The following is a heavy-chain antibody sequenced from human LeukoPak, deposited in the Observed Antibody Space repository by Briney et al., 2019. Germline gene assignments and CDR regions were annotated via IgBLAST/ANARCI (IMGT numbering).Heavy chain of an antibody. D-gene: IGHD3-16*02. CDR1: GFTFSSYW. Sequence: PGGSLRLSCAASGFTFSSYWMSWVRQAPGKGLEWVANIKQDGSQKYYVDSVKGRFTISRDNAKNSLYLQMNSLRAEDTAVYYCARAPYDYVWGSYRRGFDYWGQGTLDTVSS. CDR3: ARAPYDYVWGSYRRGFDY. J-gene: IGHJ4*02. CDR2: IKQDGSQK. V-gene: IGHV3-7*01.